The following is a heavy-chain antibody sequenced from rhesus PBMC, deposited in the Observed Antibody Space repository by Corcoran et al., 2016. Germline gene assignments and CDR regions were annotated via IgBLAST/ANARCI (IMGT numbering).Heavy chain of an antibody. CDR3: ARSSSGRGWYFDS. J-gene: IGHJ4*01. CDR1: GFSFSDSY. V-gene: IGHV3-37*01. CDR2: FSGRQNNV. Sequence: EVHLVESGGGLVQPGGALRLSCVASGFSFSDSYMDWVRSTSGKGLEWVASFSGRQNNVYYADSVKGRFSLSRDIAKNTLYLQMNSLRPDDTAVYFCARSSSGRGWYFDSWGQGVLVAVSS. D-gene: IGHD6-31*01.